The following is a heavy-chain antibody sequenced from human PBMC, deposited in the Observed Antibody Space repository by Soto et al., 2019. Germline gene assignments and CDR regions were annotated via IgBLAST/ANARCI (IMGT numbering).Heavy chain of an antibody. J-gene: IGHJ4*02. CDR2: ISSTSTYI. Sequence: EVQLVESGGGLVKPGGSLRLSCAVSGFTFSNYNMNWVRQAPGKGLEWVASISSTSTYIYYPDSLKGRFTISRDNAKNSLYLQMNSLRVDDTAVYYCASGTTMDYWGQGTLVTVSS. CDR1: GFTFSNYN. V-gene: IGHV3-21*01. CDR3: ASGTTMDY. D-gene: IGHD1-7*01.